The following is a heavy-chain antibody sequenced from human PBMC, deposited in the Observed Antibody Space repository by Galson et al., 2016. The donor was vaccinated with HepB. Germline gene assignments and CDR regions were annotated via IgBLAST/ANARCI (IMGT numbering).Heavy chain of an antibody. CDR1: GGSISSYY. J-gene: IGHJ4*02. D-gene: IGHD3-16*02. CDR2: IYHSGNT. Sequence: SETLSLTCSVSGGSISSYYRSWIRQPPGKGLEWIGYIYHSGNTNYNPSLRSRVTISVDTSKNHFSLKLNSVTAADTAGYYGARAGLYDYIWENFRHRITAFDAWGQGTQVTVSS. V-gene: IGHV4-59*01. CDR3: ARAGLYDYIWENFRHRITAFDA.